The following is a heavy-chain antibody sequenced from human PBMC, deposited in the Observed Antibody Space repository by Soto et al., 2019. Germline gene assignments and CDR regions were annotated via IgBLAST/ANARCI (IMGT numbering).Heavy chain of an antibody. J-gene: IGHJ4*02. Sequence: QVQLVQSGAEVKKPGSSVKVSCKASGGTFSSYTISWVRQAPGQGLEWMGRIIPILGIANYAQKFQGRVTITADKSTSTAYMELSSLRSEDTAVDYCARFCSGGSCYLDYWGQGTLVTVSS. V-gene: IGHV1-69*02. D-gene: IGHD2-15*01. CDR2: IIPILGIA. CDR3: ARFCSGGSCYLDY. CDR1: GGTFSSYT.